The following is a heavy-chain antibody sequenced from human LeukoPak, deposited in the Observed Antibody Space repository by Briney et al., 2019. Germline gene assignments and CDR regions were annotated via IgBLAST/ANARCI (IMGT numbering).Heavy chain of an antibody. CDR1: GFTFSSYG. CDR3: AKIQSIYYYYYMDV. V-gene: IGHV3-33*03. J-gene: IGHJ6*03. CDR2: IWYDGSNK. D-gene: IGHD2/OR15-2a*01. Sequence: GGSQRLSCAASGFTFSSYGMHWVRQAPGKGLEWVAVIWYDGSNKYYADSVKGRFTISRDNSKNTLYLQMNSLRAEDTAVYYCAKIQSIYYYYYMDVWGKGTTVTVSS.